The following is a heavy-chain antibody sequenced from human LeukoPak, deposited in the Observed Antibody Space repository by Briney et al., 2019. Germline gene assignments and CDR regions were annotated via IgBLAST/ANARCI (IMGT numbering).Heavy chain of an antibody. J-gene: IGHJ4*02. D-gene: IGHD5-12*01. Sequence: SETLSLTCSVSGGSIRSSNSFWGWIRQPPGERLEWIATIYYTGSTYYHPSLKSRVTMSVDTSKNQFSLKLSSVTAADTAVYYCARGEDVSGYRTDCWGQGTLVTVSS. V-gene: IGHV4-39*07. CDR2: IYYTGST. CDR3: ARGEDVSGYRTDC. CDR1: GGSIRSSNSF.